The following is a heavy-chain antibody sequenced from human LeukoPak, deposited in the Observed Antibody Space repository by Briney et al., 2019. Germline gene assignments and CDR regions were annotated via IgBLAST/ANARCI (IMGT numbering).Heavy chain of an antibody. J-gene: IGHJ4*02. CDR1: GGSISSGSYS. CDR3: ARHGDSSSRYLDYFDY. Sequence: SETLSLTCAVSGGSISSGSYSWSWIRQPPGKGLEWIGYIYPRGSTYYNPSLKSRVILSLDKSANQFSLKLSSVTAADTAVYYCARHGDSSSRYLDYFDYWGQGTLVTVSS. D-gene: IGHD6-13*01. CDR2: IYPRGST. V-gene: IGHV4-30-2*01.